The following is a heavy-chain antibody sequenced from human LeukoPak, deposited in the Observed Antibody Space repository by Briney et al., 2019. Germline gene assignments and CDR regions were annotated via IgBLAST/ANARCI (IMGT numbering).Heavy chain of an antibody. Sequence: GASVKVSCKASGYTFTDYFMHWVRQAPGQGLEWMGWINPNSGGTKYAQKLQGRVTMTRDTSINTAYMELSRLRSDDTAVYFCARTEQTYFDNWGQGTLVTVSA. V-gene: IGHV1-2*02. J-gene: IGHJ4*02. D-gene: IGHD1/OR15-1a*01. CDR1: GYTFTDYF. CDR2: INPNSGGT. CDR3: ARTEQTYFDN.